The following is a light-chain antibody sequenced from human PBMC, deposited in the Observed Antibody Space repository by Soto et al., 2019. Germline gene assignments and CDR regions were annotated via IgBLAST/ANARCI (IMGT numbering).Light chain of an antibody. J-gene: IGKJ5*01. CDR3: QQRSNYIT. CDR2: DAS. V-gene: IGKV3-11*01. CDR1: QSVSSY. Sequence: DIVLTQSPATLSLSPGERATLPCRASQSVSSYLAWYQQKPGQAPRLLIYDASNRATGIPARFSGSGSGTDFTLTISSLEPEDFAVYYCQQRSNYITFGQGTRLEI.